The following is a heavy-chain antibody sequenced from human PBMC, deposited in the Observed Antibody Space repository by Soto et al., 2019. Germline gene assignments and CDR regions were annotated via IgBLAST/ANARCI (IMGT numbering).Heavy chain of an antibody. CDR2: INHSGST. J-gene: IGHJ4*02. CDR1: GGSFSGYY. V-gene: IGHV4-34*01. CDR3: ARGQDDSRDPTLYSSGWYLFDY. D-gene: IGHD6-19*01. Sequence: SETLSLTCAVYGGSFSGYYWSWIRQPPGKGLEWIGEINHSGSTNYNPSLKSRVTISVDTSKNQFSLKLSSVTAADTAVYYCARGQDDSRDPTLYSSGWYLFDYWGQGTLVTVSS.